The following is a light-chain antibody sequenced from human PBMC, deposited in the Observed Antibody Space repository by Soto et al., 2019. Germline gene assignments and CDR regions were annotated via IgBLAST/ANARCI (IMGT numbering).Light chain of an antibody. Sequence: QSALTQPRSVSGSPGQSVTISCTGTSSDVGGYNYVSWYQQHPGKAPKLMIYDVSKRPSGVPDRFSGSKSGNTASLTISGLQAEDEADYYGCSYAGSAVFGGGTKLTVL. CDR2: DVS. CDR1: SSDVGGYNY. CDR3: CSYAGSAV. V-gene: IGLV2-11*01. J-gene: IGLJ2*01.